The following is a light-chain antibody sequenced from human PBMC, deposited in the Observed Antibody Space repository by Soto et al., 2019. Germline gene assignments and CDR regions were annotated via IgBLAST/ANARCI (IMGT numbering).Light chain of an antibody. Sequence: IVLTQSPGTLSLSPGERSTLSFSSSQSVSSSYLAWYQQKPGQAPRLLIYGASSRATGIPDRFSGSGSGTDFTLTISRLEPEDFAVYYCQQYGSSPRTFGQGTKVDIK. CDR2: GAS. CDR1: QSVSSSY. CDR3: QQYGSSPRT. J-gene: IGKJ1*01. V-gene: IGKV3-20*01.